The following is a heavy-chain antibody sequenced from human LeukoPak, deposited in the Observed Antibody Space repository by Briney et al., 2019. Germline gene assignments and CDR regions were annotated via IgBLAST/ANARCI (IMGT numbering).Heavy chain of an antibody. CDR1: GFTFSSYD. D-gene: IGHD6-13*01. Sequence: GGSLRLSCAASGFTFSSYDMHWVRQAAGKGLEWVSAIGTAGDTYYPGSVKGRFTISRENAKNSLYLQMNSLRAGDTAVYYCARGAAAAGTMDYWGQGTLVTVSS. J-gene: IGHJ4*02. V-gene: IGHV3-13*01. CDR2: IGTAGDT. CDR3: ARGAAAAGTMDY.